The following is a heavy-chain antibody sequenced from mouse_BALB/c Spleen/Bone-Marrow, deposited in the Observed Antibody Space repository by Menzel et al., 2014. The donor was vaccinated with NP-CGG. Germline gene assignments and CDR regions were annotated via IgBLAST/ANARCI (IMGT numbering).Heavy chain of an antibody. D-gene: IGHD2-14*01. Sequence: VQLQESGAELVRPGTSVEVSCKASGYAFTNYLIDWVKQRPGQGLEWIGVINPGSGGTNYNEKFKGKATLTADKSSSTAYMQLSSLTSDDSAVYFCARGDYRSYYFDYWGQGTTLTVSS. V-gene: IGHV1-54*01. CDR2: INPGSGGT. J-gene: IGHJ2*01. CDR1: GYAFTNYL. CDR3: ARGDYRSYYFDY.